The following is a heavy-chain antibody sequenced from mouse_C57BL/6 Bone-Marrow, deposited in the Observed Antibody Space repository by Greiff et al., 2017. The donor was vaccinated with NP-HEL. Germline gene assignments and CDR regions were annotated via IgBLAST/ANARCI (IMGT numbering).Heavy chain of an antibody. D-gene: IGHD1-1*01. CDR2: IHPNSGST. CDR1: GYTFTSYW. CDR3: ARSVGSSFYYFDY. Sequence: QVQLQQPGAELVKPRASVKLSCKASGYTFTSYWMHWVKQRPGQGLEWIGMIHPNSGSTNYNEKFKSKATLTVDKSSSTAYMQLSSLTSEDSAVYYCARSVGSSFYYFDYWGQGTTLTVSS. V-gene: IGHV1-64*01. J-gene: IGHJ2*01.